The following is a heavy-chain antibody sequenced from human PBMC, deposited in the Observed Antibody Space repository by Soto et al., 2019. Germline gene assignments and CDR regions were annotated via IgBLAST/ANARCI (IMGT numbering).Heavy chain of an antibody. CDR1: GFTFSSYA. Sequence: GESLKISCAASGFTFSSYAMSWVRQAPGKGLEWVSAISGSGGSTYYADSVKGRFTISRDNSKNTLYLQMNSLRAEDTAVYYCAKDMYYYDSSGYYFENFDYWGQGTLVTVSS. CDR2: ISGSGGST. CDR3: AKDMYYYDSSGYYFENFDY. V-gene: IGHV3-23*01. D-gene: IGHD3-22*01. J-gene: IGHJ4*02.